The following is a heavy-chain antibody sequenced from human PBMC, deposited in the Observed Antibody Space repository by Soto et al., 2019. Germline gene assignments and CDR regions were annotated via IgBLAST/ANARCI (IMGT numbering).Heavy chain of an antibody. D-gene: IGHD6-19*01. J-gene: IGHJ4*02. CDR2: ITAYNGNR. Sequence: QIQLVQSGPEVKKPGASVKVSCKASGYTFSNYGIKWVRQAPGQGLVWVGWITAYNGNRHHAEKFQGRVTMTTDTSTSTTYMELRSLTSDDTAGYYCARDAQSKAVAADVSSDYWGQGTLVTVSS. CDR3: ARDAQSKAVAADVSSDY. V-gene: IGHV1-18*04. CDR1: GYTFSNYG.